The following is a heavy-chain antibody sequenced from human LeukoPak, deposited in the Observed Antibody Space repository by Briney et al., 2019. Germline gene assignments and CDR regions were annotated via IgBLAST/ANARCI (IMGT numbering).Heavy chain of an antibody. V-gene: IGHV3-20*04. CDR2: INWHGGST. J-gene: IGHJ4*02. D-gene: IGHD5-18*01. CDR1: GFTFDDYG. Sequence: GGSLRLSCAASGFTFDDYGMCWVRHAPGKGREWVSGINWHGGSTGYADSIKGRFTISRDNAKNSLYLKMNSVSAEDTALYYCARRVDTAMALDYWGQGTLVTVSS. CDR3: ARRVDTAMALDY.